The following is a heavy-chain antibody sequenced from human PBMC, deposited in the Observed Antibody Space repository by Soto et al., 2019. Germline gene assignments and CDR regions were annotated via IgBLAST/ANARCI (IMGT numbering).Heavy chain of an antibody. CDR1: GGSFSGYY. J-gene: IGHJ2*01. CDR2: INNGGSS. Sequence: QVHLQQWGAGLLKPSETLSLTCAVYGGSFSGYYWSWIRQPPGKGLEWIGEINNGGSSNYNPSLKSRGSMSVGTSNNQFSLKLTSVTAADTAVYYCARGRGDGYNQNWYFDFWGRGTLVTVSS. CDR3: ARGRGDGYNQNWYFDF. D-gene: IGHD3-10*01. V-gene: IGHV4-34*01.